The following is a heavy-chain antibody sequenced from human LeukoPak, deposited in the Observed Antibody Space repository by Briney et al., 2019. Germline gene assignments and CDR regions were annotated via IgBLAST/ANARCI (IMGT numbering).Heavy chain of an antibody. Sequence: GGSLRLSCAASGFTFSSYGMHWVRQAPGKGLEWVAFIRNDGNDKYYAGSVKGRFTISRDNSKNTLYLQMYSLRAEDTAIYYCARAAHFYSNAFDIWGRGTMVTVSS. CDR2: IRNDGNDK. D-gene: IGHD6-13*01. J-gene: IGHJ3*02. CDR3: ARAAHFYSNAFDI. CDR1: GFTFSSYG. V-gene: IGHV3-30*02.